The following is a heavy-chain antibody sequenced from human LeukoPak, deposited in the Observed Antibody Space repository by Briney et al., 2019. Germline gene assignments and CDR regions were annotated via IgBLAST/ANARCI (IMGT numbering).Heavy chain of an antibody. J-gene: IGHJ4*02. CDR2: IKEDGTEK. CDR3: ARVRSSGWLAGDY. D-gene: IGHD6-19*01. Sequence: GGSLRLSCAVSGFTFSSYWMSWVRQAPGKGLEWVANIKEDGTEKYYQDSVKGRFTISRDNAKNSLYLQMNSLRAEDTAVYYCARVRSSGWLAGDYWGQGTLVTVSS. V-gene: IGHV3-7*01. CDR1: GFTFSSYW.